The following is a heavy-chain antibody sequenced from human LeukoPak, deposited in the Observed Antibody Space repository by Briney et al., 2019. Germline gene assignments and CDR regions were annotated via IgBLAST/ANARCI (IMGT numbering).Heavy chain of an antibody. V-gene: IGHV3-66*01. CDR1: GLTFSDAW. CDR2: IYSGGST. CDR3: ARDSGGSSSWSGYFDY. Sequence: GESLRLSCVLSGLTFSDAWMSWVRQAPGKGLEWVSVIYSGGSTYYADSVKGRFTISRDNSKNTLYLQMNSLRAEDTAVYYCARDSGGSSSWSGYFDYWGQGTLVTVSS. J-gene: IGHJ4*02. D-gene: IGHD6-13*01.